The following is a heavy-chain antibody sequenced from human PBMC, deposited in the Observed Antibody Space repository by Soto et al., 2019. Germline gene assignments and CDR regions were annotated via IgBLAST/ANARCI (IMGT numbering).Heavy chain of an antibody. J-gene: IGHJ6*02. V-gene: IGHV3-23*01. Sequence: QSGRALRLYCAASGFSFSSHWMHWVRQAPGKGLVWVSAISGSGGSTYYADSVKGRFTISRDNSKNTLYLQMNSLRAEDTAVYYCAKDSSKLYYYYGMDVWGQGTTVTVSS. CDR1: GFSFSSHW. CDR2: ISGSGGST. CDR3: AKDSSKLYYYYGMDV.